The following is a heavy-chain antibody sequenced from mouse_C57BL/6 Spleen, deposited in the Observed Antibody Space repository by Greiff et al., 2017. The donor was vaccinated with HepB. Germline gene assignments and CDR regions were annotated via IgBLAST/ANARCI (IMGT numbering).Heavy chain of an antibody. D-gene: IGHD1-1*01. Sequence: VQLQQSGAELVRPGASVTLSCKASGYTFTDYEMHWVKQTPVHGLEWIGAIDPETGGTAYNQKFKGKAILTADKSSSTAYMELRSLTSEDSAVYYCTRKGYYGSSSFEYWGQGTTLTVSS. J-gene: IGHJ2*01. CDR2: IDPETGGT. CDR3: TRKGYYGSSSFEY. V-gene: IGHV1-15*01. CDR1: GYTFTDYE.